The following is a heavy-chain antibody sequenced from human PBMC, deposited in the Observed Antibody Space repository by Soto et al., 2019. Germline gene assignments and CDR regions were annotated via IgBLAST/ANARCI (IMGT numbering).Heavy chain of an antibody. D-gene: IGHD3-10*01. J-gene: IGHJ6*02. CDR3: ARRGLGTNYYYYYGMDV. CDR1: GYSFTSYW. V-gene: IGHV5-51*01. Sequence: GESLKISCKGSGYSFTSYWIGWVRQMPGKGLEWMGIIYPGDSDTRYSPSFQGQVTISADKSISTAYLQWSSLKASDTAMYYCARRGLGTNYYYYYGMDVWGRGTTVTVSS. CDR2: IYPGDSDT.